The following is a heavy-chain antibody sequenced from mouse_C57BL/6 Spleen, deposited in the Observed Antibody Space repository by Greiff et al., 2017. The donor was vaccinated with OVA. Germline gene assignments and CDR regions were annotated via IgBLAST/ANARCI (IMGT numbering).Heavy chain of an antibody. D-gene: IGHD1-1*01. CDR1: GYTFTSYW. CDR2: IDPSDSYT. CDR3: ARLDGSSYRYFDV. J-gene: IGHJ1*03. V-gene: IGHV1-69*01. Sequence: QVQLQQPGAELVMPGASVKLSCKASGYTFTSYWMHWVKQRPGQGLEWIGEIDPSDSYTNYNQKFKGKSTLTVDKSSSTAYMQLSSLTSEDSAVYYCARLDGSSYRYFDVWGTGTTVTVSS.